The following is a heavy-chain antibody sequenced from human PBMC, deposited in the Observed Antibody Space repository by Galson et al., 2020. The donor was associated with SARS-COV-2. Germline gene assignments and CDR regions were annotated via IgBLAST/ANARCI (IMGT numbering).Heavy chain of an antibody. CDR2: IFFDGSEK. D-gene: IGHD6-19*01. Sequence: GGSLRLSCAASGFTFSDHAMHWVRQAPGKGLEWVAQIFFDGSEKYYGDSVRGRFTISRDSSKNTVYLQMNNLRVDDTDVYYCAREGQSSRGWDFDYWGQGTLLNVST. CDR3: AREGQSSRGWDFDY. V-gene: IGHV3-33*01. CDR1: GFTFSDHA. J-gene: IGHJ4*02.